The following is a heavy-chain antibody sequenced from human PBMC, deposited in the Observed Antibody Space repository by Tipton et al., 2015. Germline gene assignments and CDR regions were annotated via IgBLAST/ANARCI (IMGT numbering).Heavy chain of an antibody. V-gene: IGHV4-39*01. CDR1: GGSISSSSYY. Sequence: LVKPTETLSLTCTVSGGSISSSSYYWGWVRQPPGKGLEWIGSVYYSGSTYYNPSFQSRIGSVYYSESTYYNPSFQSRVTTSVDTSKNQFFLKLNSVTAADTALYSCARHGASQQLVHFFDYWGQGTLVTVSS. J-gene: IGHJ4*02. CDR3: ARHGASQQLVHFFDY. D-gene: IGHD6-13*01. CDR2: VYYSGST.